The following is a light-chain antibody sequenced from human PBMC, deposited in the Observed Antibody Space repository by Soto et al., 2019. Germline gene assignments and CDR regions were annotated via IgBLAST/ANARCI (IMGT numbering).Light chain of an antibody. Sequence: QSVLTQPPSASGTPGQRVTISCSGRSSNIGSNAVNWYQQLPGTAPKLLIYSNNQRPSGVPDRFSGSKSGTSASLAISGLQSEDGADYYCATWDDSLNGLFGGGTQLTVL. V-gene: IGLV1-44*01. J-gene: IGLJ2*01. CDR2: SNN. CDR3: ATWDDSLNGL. CDR1: SSNIGSNA.